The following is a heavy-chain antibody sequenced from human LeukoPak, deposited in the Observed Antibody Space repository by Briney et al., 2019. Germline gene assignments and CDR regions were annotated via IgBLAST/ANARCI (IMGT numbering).Heavy chain of an antibody. D-gene: IGHD2-15*01. J-gene: IGHJ4*02. CDR3: TRDDCRGDNCRSFDY. CDR2: IGAYNGDT. V-gene: IGHV1-18*04. CDR1: GYTFTSFG. Sequence: GASVKLCCKPAGYTFTSFGISWGREAPGHGLGGLGWIGAYNGDTKYAQKFPGRVTMTTDTSTSTAYIDLRRLRSADPAAYSCTRDDCRGDNCRSFDYWGQGTLGTVSS.